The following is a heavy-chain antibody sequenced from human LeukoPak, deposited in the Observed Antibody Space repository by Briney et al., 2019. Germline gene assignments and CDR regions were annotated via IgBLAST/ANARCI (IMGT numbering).Heavy chain of an antibody. Sequence: ASVKLSCKASVYTFTGYYMHWVRQAPAQGLEWMRWINPNSGGTNYAQKFHGRGTMTRDTSISTAYMELSRLRSDETAGYDCAVALQNINDWGQGTLVTVSS. CDR1: VYTFTGYY. CDR2: INPNSGGT. D-gene: IGHD1/OR15-1a*01. J-gene: IGHJ4*02. V-gene: IGHV1-2*02. CDR3: AVALQNIND.